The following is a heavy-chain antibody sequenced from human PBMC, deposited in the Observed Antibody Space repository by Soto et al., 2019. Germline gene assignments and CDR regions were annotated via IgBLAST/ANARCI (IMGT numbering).Heavy chain of an antibody. Sequence: QITLKETAPTLVKPTQTLTLTCTFSGFSLSTSGVGVGWIRQPPGKALECLALIYWDDDKRYSPSLKSRLTITMDASKTQVVLTMTNMDPVDTGTYYCAHRLQSGYYCNGGTFNYWGQGALVTVSS. V-gene: IGHV2-5*02. CDR2: IYWDDDK. D-gene: IGHD3-22*01. CDR3: AHRLQSGYYCNGGTFNY. CDR1: GFSLSTSGVG. J-gene: IGHJ4*02.